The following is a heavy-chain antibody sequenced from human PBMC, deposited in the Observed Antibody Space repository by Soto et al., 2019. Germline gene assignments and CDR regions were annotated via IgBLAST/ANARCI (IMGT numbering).Heavy chain of an antibody. J-gene: IGHJ5*02. D-gene: IGHD2-2*01. CDR1: GYTFTSYG. CDR2: ISAYNGNA. V-gene: IGHV1-18*01. CDR3: ARDHCSSTSCYDPNWFDP. Sequence: ASVKVSCKASGYTFTSYGISWVRQAPGQGLEWMGWISAYNGNANYAQKLQGRVTMTTDTSTSTAYMELRSLRSDDTAVYYCARDHCSSTSCYDPNWFDPWGQGTLVTVSS.